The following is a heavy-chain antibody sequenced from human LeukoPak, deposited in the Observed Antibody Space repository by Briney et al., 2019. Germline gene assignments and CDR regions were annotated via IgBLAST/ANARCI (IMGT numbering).Heavy chain of an antibody. D-gene: IGHD2-8*01. CDR1: GGTFSSYA. CDR3: ARGALMVYAEDYYYYYMDV. CDR2: IIPIFGTA. Sequence: SVKVSCKASGGTFSSYAISWVRQAPGQGLEWMGRIIPIFGTANYAQKFQGRVTITTVESTSNAYLELSSLRSEDTAVYYCARGALMVYAEDYYYYYMDVWGKGTTVTVSS. J-gene: IGHJ6*03. V-gene: IGHV1-69*05.